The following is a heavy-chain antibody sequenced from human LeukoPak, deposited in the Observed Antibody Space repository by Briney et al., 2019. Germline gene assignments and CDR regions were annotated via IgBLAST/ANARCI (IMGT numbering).Heavy chain of an antibody. CDR1: GGSISSGGYY. CDR2: INHSGST. J-gene: IGHJ4*02. D-gene: IGHD6-6*01. CDR3: ARGLARIAARSSRLYYFDY. V-gene: IGHV4-39*07. Sequence: KPSETLSLTCTVSGGSISSGGYYWSWIRQPPGKGLEWIGEINHSGSTNYNPSLKSRVTISVDTSKNQFSLKLSSVTAADTAVYYCARGLARIAARSSRLYYFDYWGQGTLVTVSS.